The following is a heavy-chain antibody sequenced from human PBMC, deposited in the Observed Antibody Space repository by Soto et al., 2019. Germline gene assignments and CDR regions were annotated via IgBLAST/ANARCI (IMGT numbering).Heavy chain of an antibody. CDR2: TRNKANSYTT. CDR1: GFTFSDHY. CDR3: TTDSPVAGGGPL. J-gene: IGHJ4*02. Sequence: GSLRLSCVASGFTFSDHYMDWVRQAPGKGLEWVGRTRNKANSYTTDYVAPVKGRFTISRDDSTNTLFLQMNSLKTEDTAVYYCTTDSPVAGGGPLWGQGTLVTVSS. V-gene: IGHV3-72*01. D-gene: IGHD6-19*01.